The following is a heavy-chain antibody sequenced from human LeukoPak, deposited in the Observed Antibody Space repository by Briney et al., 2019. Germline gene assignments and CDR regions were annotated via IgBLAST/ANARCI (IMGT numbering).Heavy chain of an antibody. CDR1: GYSFTSYW. V-gene: IGHV5-51*01. D-gene: IGHD3-22*01. CDR3: ARSLRSGYYYGDAFDI. Sequence: GESLKISCKGSGYSFTSYWIGWVRQMPGKGLEWMGIIYPGDSDTRYSPSFQGQVTISADKSISTAYLQWSSLKASDTAMYYCARSLRSGYYYGDAFDIWGQGTMVTVSS. CDR2: IYPGDSDT. J-gene: IGHJ3*02.